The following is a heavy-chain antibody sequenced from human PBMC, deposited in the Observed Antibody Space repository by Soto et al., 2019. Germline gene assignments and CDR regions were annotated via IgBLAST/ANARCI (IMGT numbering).Heavy chain of an antibody. V-gene: IGHV3-48*01. Sequence: GGSLRLSCAASGFTFSSYSMNWVRQAPGKGLEWVSYISSSSSTIYYADSVKGRFTISRDNAKNSLYLQMNSLRAEDTAVYYCARYSDYDFWSGIMSTNSPRDYWGQGTLVTVSS. J-gene: IGHJ4*02. CDR1: GFTFSSYS. D-gene: IGHD3-3*01. CDR2: ISSSSSTI. CDR3: ARYSDYDFWSGIMSTNSPRDY.